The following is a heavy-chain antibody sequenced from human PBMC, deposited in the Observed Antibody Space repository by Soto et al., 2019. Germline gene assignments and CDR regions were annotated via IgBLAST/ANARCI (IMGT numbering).Heavy chain of an antibody. CDR3: ARGHYDYILVSYRDEAVFDY. Sequence: PSETLSLTCAVYGGSFSGYYWSWIRQPPGKGLEWIGEINHSGSTNYNPSLKSRVTISVDTSKNQFPLKLSSVTAADTAVYYCARGHYDYILVSYRDEAVFDYWGKGTLVTVSS. D-gene: IGHD3-16*02. V-gene: IGHV4-34*01. CDR1: GGSFSGYY. CDR2: INHSGST. J-gene: IGHJ4*02.